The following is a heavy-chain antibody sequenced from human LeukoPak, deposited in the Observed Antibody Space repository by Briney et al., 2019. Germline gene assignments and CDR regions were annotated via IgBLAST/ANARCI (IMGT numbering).Heavy chain of an antibody. V-gene: IGHV3-30*03. Sequence: PGGSLRLSCAASGFTFSSYGMHWVRQAPGKGLEWVAVISYDGSNKYYADSVKGRFTISRDNAKSSVYLQMNRLSAEDTAIYYCARDPRGSTTCYLKSWGQGTLVTVSS. J-gene: IGHJ5*02. CDR2: ISYDGSNK. CDR3: ARDPRGSTTCYLKS. D-gene: IGHD2-2*01. CDR1: GFTFSSYG.